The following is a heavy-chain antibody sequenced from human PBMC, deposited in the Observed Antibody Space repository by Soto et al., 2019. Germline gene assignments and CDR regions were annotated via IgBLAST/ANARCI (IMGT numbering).Heavy chain of an antibody. D-gene: IGHD1-26*01. Sequence: GASVKVSCKASGGTFSSYAISWVRQAPGQGLEWMGGIIPIFGTANYAQKFQGRVTITADESTSTAYMELSSLSSDDTAVYYCARVTVPAFSGSYSFDDWGQGTLVTVSS. CDR1: GGTFSSYA. CDR2: IIPIFGTA. CDR3: ARVTVPAFSGSYSFDD. J-gene: IGHJ4*02. V-gene: IGHV1-69*13.